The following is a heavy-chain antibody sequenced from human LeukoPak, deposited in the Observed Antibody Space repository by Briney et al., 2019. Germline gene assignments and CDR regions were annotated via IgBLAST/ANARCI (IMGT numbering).Heavy chain of an antibody. CDR3: ARGEDVSGYRTDC. J-gene: IGHJ4*02. Sequence: PSETLSLTCTVSGGSISSSSYYWGWIRQPPGKGLEWIGSIYYSGSTYYNPSLKSRVTISVDTSKNQFSLKLSSVTAADTAIYYCARGEDVSGYRTDCWGQGTLVTVSS. D-gene: IGHD3-3*01. V-gene: IGHV4-39*01. CDR1: GGSISSSSYY. CDR2: IYYSGST.